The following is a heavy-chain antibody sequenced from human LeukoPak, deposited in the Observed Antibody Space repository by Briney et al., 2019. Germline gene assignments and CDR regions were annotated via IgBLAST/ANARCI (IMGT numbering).Heavy chain of an antibody. V-gene: IGHV4-61*02. CDR1: GGSISSSSYY. J-gene: IGHJ4*02. D-gene: IGHD5-24*01. Sequence: PSETLSLTCTVSGGSISSSSYYWSWIRQPAGKGLEWIGRIYTSGSTNYNPSLKSRVTISVDTSKNQFSLKLSSVTAADTAVYYCARDRGRDGYNYVDYWGQGTLVTVSS. CDR3: ARDRGRDGYNYVDY. CDR2: IYTSGST.